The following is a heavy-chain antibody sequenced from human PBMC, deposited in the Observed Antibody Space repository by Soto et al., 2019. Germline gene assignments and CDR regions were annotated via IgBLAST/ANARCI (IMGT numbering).Heavy chain of an antibody. CDR2: IYFSGTV. D-gene: IGHD3-16*02. CDR1: GGSFNSGGYY. Sequence: QVQLQESGPGLVKPSQTLSLTCTVSGGSFNSGGYYWSRIRQHPGRGLEWIGYIYFSGTVDYNTSLKSQVTLSLDTSKNHFSLKLSSVTAADPAVYYCARLSVVTYGMDVWGQGTTVTVSS. J-gene: IGHJ6*02. CDR3: ARLSVVTYGMDV. V-gene: IGHV4-31*01.